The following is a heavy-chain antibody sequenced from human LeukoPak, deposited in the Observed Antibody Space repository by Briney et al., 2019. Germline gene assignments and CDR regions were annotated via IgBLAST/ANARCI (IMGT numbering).Heavy chain of an antibody. CDR1: GFTFSSYE. CDR2: ISGSGSTI. V-gene: IGHV3-48*03. D-gene: IGHD3-3*02. Sequence: PGGSLRLSCAASGFTFSSYEMNWVRQAPGKGLEWISHISGSGSTIYYADSVKGRFTISRDNARSSLYLQLNSLRAEDTAVYYCARDWQTVDGIYYYMDVWGKGTTVTISS. CDR3: ARDWQTVDGIYYYMDV. J-gene: IGHJ6*03.